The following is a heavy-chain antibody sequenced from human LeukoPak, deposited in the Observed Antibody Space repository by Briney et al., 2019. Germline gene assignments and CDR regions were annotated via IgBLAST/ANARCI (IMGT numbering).Heavy chain of an antibody. D-gene: IGHD5-24*01. CDR1: GGTFSGYY. J-gene: IGHJ4*02. V-gene: IGHV4-34*01. CDR2: INHSGST. Sequence: SETLSLTCAVYGGTFSGYYWSWIRQPPGKGLEWIGEINHSGSTNYNPSLKSRVTISVDTSKNQFSLKLSSVTAADTAVYYCARGDGGYNRPFDYWGQGTLVTVSS. CDR3: ARGDGGYNRPFDY.